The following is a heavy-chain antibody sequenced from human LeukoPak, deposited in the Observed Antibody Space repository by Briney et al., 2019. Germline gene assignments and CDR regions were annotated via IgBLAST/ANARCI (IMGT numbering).Heavy chain of an antibody. V-gene: IGHV3-9*01. CDR1: GFTFDDYA. J-gene: IGHJ4*02. CDR3: AKASYDGGYYFDY. CDR2: ISWNSGSI. D-gene: IGHD3-22*01. Sequence: PGGSLRLSCAASGFTFDDYAMHWVRQAPGKGLEWVSGISWNSGSIGYADSVKGRFTISRDNAKNSLYLQMNSLRAEDTALYYCAKASYDGGYYFDYWGQGTLVTVSS.